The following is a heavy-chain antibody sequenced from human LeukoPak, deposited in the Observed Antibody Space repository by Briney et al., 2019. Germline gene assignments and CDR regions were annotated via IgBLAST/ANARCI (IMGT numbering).Heavy chain of an antibody. CDR1: GYTFTGYY. J-gene: IGHJ3*02. CDR3: ARDRDGSGWSLGFDI. V-gene: IGHV1-2*04. Sequence: GASVKVSCKASGYTFTGYYIHWLRQAPGQGFEWMGWINPNSGGTKYAQKFEGWVSMTRNTSITTAYMELSRLTSDDTAGYHCARDRDGSGWSLGFDIWGQGTMVTVSS. CDR2: INPNSGGT. D-gene: IGHD6-19*01.